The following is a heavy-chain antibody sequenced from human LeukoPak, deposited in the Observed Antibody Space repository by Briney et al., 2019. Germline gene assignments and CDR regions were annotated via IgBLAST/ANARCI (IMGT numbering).Heavy chain of an antibody. CDR2: ISWNSGSI. D-gene: IGHD4/OR15-4a*01. CDR1: GFTFDDYA. J-gene: IGHJ4*02. CDR3: ARVEDGATAY. Sequence: GRSLRLSCAASGFTFDDYAMHWVRQAPGKGLEWVSGISWNSGSIGYADSVKGRFTISRDNAKNSLYLQMNSLRAEDTAVYYCARVEDGATAYWGQGTLVTVSS. V-gene: IGHV3-9*01.